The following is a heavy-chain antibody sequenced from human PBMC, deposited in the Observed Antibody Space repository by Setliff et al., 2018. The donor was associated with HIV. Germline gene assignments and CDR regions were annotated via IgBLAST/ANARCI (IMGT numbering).Heavy chain of an antibody. CDR1: GDSISSYY. CDR3: ARDRRGYYYGSGSCYMDV. V-gene: IGHV4-4*08. J-gene: IGHJ6*03. D-gene: IGHD3-10*01. CDR2: IYTSGIT. Sequence: SETLSLTCTVSGDSISSYYWSWIRQPPGKGLEWIGYIYTSGITDYNPSLKSRVTISGDTSKNQFSLKLSSVTAADTAVYYCARDRRGYYYGSGSCYMDVWGTGTAVTVSS.